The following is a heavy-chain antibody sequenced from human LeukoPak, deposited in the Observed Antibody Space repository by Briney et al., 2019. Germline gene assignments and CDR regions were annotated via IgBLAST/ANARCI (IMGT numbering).Heavy chain of an antibody. CDR2: ISSSGSTI. CDR3: AREIGRGYFDY. D-gene: IGHD1-1*01. CDR1: GFTFSSYE. V-gene: IGHV3-48*03. Sequence: GGSLRLSCAASGFTFSSYEMNWVRQAPRKGLEWVSYISSSGSTIYYADSVKGRFTISRDNAKNSLYLQMNSLRAEDTAVYYCAREIGRGYFDYWGQGTLVTVSS. J-gene: IGHJ4*02.